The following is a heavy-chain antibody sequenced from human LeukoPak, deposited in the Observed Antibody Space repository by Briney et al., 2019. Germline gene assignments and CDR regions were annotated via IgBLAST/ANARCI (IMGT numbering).Heavy chain of an antibody. Sequence: SVKVSCKASGGTFSSYAISWVRQAPGQGLEWMGGIIPIFGTANYAQKFQGRVTITADESTSTAYMELSSLRSEDTAVYYCARREGGELLTPPDYWGQGTLVTVSS. J-gene: IGHJ4*02. CDR1: GGTFSSYA. D-gene: IGHD1-26*01. V-gene: IGHV1-69*13. CDR3: ARREGGELLTPPDY. CDR2: IIPIFGTA.